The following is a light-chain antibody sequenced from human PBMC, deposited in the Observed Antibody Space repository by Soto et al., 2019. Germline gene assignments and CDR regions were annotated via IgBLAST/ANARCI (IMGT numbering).Light chain of an antibody. CDR2: DVN. CDR1: SSDVGAYDY. J-gene: IGLJ2*01. V-gene: IGLV2-14*03. CDR3: SSYTRRGSVI. Sequence: QSALTQPASVSGSPGQSIAISCTGTSSDVGAYDYVSWDQQHPGKAPKLMINDVNHRPSGVANRVSGSKSGNTASLTISGLQAEDEAEYYCSSYTRRGSVIFGGGTKVTVL.